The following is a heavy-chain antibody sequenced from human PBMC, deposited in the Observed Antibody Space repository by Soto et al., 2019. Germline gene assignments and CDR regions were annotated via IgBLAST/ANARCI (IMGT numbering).Heavy chain of an antibody. D-gene: IGHD5-12*01. V-gene: IGHV4-30-4*01. CDR2: IYYSGST. CDR1: GGSISSGDYY. J-gene: IGHJ4*02. CDR3: ARVKGGWLRSPALYFDY. Sequence: SETLSLTCTVSGGSISSGDYYWSWIRQPPGKGLEWIGYIYYSGSTYYNPSLKSRVTISVDTSKNQFSLKLSSVTAADTAVYYCARVKGGWLRSPALYFDYWGQGTLVTVSS.